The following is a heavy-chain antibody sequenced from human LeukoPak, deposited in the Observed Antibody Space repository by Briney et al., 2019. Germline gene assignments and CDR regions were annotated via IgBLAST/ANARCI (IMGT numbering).Heavy chain of an antibody. J-gene: IGHJ4*02. CDR2: ISGRGHTT. CDR1: GFTFGGYA. D-gene: IGHD3-22*01. CDR3: AKGGHYDSSGYSPFDY. Sequence: PGGSLRISCAASGFTFGGYAMSWVRQAPGKGLEWVSGISGRGHTTYHADSVRGRFTISRDNSKNTLYLQMNSLRVDDSAVYYCAKGGHYDSSGYSPFDYWGQGTLVTVSS. V-gene: IGHV3-23*01.